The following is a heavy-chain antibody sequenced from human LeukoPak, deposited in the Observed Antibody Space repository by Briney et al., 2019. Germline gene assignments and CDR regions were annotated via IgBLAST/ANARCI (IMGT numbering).Heavy chain of an antibody. CDR2: ISAYNGNT. CDR3: ARAGGWAREDYKADAFDI. J-gene: IGHJ3*02. D-gene: IGHD6-19*01. CDR1: GYTFTNFG. Sequence: SVKLSCKASGYTFTNFGISWVRQAPGQGLEWMGCISAYNGNTNYAQKVQGRVTMTADTSTSTAYMEPRSLRSDDTAVYYCARAGGWAREDYKADAFDIWGQGTMVTVSS. V-gene: IGHV1-18*01.